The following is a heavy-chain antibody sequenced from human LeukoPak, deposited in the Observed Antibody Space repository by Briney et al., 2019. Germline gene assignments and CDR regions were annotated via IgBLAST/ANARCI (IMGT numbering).Heavy chain of an antibody. CDR1: GGSVNSHF. Sequence: SETLSLTCAVSGGSVNSHFCSWVRHSPGKELEWIGYYYYGGSTLYNPSLSSRVTISVDASKSHFSLRLNSVTGADTGVYYCAIMGSAYGNAFDVWGQGTMVTVSP. D-gene: IGHD3-3*01. V-gene: IGHV4-59*02. CDR3: AIMGSAYGNAFDV. J-gene: IGHJ3*01. CDR2: YYYGGST.